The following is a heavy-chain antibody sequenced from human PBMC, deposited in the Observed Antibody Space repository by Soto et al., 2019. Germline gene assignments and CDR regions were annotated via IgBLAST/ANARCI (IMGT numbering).Heavy chain of an antibody. CDR2: IYYSGST. D-gene: IGHD3-22*01. CDR1: GGSISSGDYY. Sequence: SETLSLTCTVSGGSISSGDYYWSCIRQHPGKGLEWIGYIYYSGSTYYNPSLKSRVTISVDTSKNQFSLKLSSVTAADTAVYYCASIYDSSGYYYGNNWFDPWGQGTLVTVSS. V-gene: IGHV4-31*03. CDR3: ASIYDSSGYYYGNNWFDP. J-gene: IGHJ5*02.